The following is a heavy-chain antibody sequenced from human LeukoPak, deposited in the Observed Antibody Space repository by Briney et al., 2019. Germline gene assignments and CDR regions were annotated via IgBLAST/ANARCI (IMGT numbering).Heavy chain of an antibody. CDR1: GYTFTSYD. D-gene: IGHD3-10*01. J-gene: IGHJ4*02. CDR2: MNPNSGNT. V-gene: IGHV1-8*03. Sequence: ASVKVSCKASGYTFTSYDISWVRQATGQGLEWMGWMNPNSGNTGYAQKFQGRVTITRNTSISTAYMELSSLRSEDTAVYYCARGRRLWFGELNYWGQGTLVTVSS. CDR3: ARGRRLWFGELNY.